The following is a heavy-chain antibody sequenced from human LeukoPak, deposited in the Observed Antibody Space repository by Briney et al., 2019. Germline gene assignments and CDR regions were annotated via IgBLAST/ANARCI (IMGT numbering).Heavy chain of an antibody. J-gene: IGHJ4*02. Sequence: GASVKVSCKASGGTFSSYAISWVRQAPGQGLEWMGGIIPIFGTANYAQKFQGRVTITADESTSTAYMELSSLRSEDTAVYYCAREYYYDTKREFDYWGQGTLVTVSS. V-gene: IGHV1-69*13. D-gene: IGHD3-22*01. CDR2: IIPIFGTA. CDR1: GGTFSSYA. CDR3: AREYYYDTKREFDY.